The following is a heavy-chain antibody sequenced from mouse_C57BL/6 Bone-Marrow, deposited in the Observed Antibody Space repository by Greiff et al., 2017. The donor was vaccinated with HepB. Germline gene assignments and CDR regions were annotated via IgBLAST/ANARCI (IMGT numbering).Heavy chain of an antibody. V-gene: IGHV1-53*01. CDR1: GYTFSSYW. CDR3: ARSFHYYGSSYVGY. Sequence: QVQLKESGTELVKPGASVKLSCKASGYTFSSYWMHWVKQRPGQGLEWIGNINPSNGGTNYNEKFKSKATLTVDKSSSTAYMQLSSLTSEDSAVYYCARSFHYYGSSYVGYWGKGTTLTVSS. CDR2: INPSNGGT. D-gene: IGHD1-1*01. J-gene: IGHJ2*01.